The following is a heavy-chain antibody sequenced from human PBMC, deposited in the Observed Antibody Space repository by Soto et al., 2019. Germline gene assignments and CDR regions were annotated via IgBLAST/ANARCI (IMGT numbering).Heavy chain of an antibody. D-gene: IGHD6-6*01. CDR1: GGSFSGYY. CDR3: ARVRGAARNNWFDP. CDR2: INHSGST. V-gene: IGHV4-34*01. J-gene: IGHJ5*02. Sequence: SETLSLTCAVYGGSFSGYYWSWIRQPPGKGLEWIGEINHSGSTNYNPSLKSRVTISVDTSKNQFSLKLSSVTAADTAVYYCARVRGAARNNWFDPWGQGTLVTVSS.